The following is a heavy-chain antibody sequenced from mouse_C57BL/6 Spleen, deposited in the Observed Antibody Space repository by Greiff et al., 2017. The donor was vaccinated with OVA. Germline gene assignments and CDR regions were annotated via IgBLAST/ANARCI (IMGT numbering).Heavy chain of an antibody. CDR3: ARDRWDGGGYYAMDY. V-gene: IGHV5-4*01. CDR2: ISDGGSYT. Sequence: EVQVVESGGGLVKPGGSLKLSCAASGFTFSSYAMSWVRQTPEKRLEWVATISDGGSYTYYPDNVKGRFTISRDNAKNNLYLQMSHLKSEDTAMYYCARDRWDGGGYYAMDYWGQGTSVTVSS. J-gene: IGHJ4*01. D-gene: IGHD4-1*01. CDR1: GFTFSSYA.